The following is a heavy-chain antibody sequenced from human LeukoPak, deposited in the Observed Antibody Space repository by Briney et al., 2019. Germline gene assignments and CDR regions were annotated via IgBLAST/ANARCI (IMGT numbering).Heavy chain of an antibody. CDR3: ARAGYSSSWYD. J-gene: IGHJ4*02. Sequence: SVKVSCEASGGTFSSYAISWVRQAPGQGLEWMGRIIPILGIANYAQKFQGRVTITADKSTSTAYMELSSLRSEDTAVYYCARAGYSSSWYDWGQGTLVTVSS. CDR2: IIPILGIA. CDR1: GGTFSSYA. D-gene: IGHD6-13*01. V-gene: IGHV1-69*04.